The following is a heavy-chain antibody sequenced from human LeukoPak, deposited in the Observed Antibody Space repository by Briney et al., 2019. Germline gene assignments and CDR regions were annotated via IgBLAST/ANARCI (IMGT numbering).Heavy chain of an antibody. V-gene: IGHV3-30*09. Sequence: GGSLRLSCAASGFTFTSYAMHWVRQAPGKGLEWVAVISYDGGKEYYADSVKGRFAISRDNSKNTLSLQMSSLRAEDTAIYYCARSIVGAATSFLDYWGQGTLISVSS. D-gene: IGHD1-26*01. CDR2: ISYDGGKE. CDR3: ARSIVGAATSFLDY. CDR1: GFTFTSYA. J-gene: IGHJ4*02.